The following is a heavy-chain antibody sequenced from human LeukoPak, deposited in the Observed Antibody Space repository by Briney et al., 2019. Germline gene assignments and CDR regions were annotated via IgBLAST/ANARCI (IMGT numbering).Heavy chain of an antibody. CDR1: GFTFSSYG. CDR2: ISGSGGST. V-gene: IGHV3-23*01. D-gene: IGHD4-17*01. Sequence: GGTLRLSCAASGFTFSSYGMSWFRQAPGKGLEWVSAISGSGGSTYYADSVKGRFTISRDNSKNTLYLQMNSLRAEDTAVYYCAKASYGDYYDYWGQGTLVTVSS. CDR3: AKASYGDYYDY. J-gene: IGHJ4*02.